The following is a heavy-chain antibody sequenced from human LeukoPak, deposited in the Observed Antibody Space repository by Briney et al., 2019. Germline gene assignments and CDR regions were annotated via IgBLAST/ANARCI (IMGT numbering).Heavy chain of an antibody. CDR1: GYTFTSYD. Sequence: VASVKVSCKASGYTFTSYDINWVRQATGQGLEWMGWMNPNSGNTGYAQKFQGRVTMTRNTSISTAYMELSSLRSEDTAVYYCARAGYCSGGSCYGEIDYWGQGTLVTVSS. D-gene: IGHD2-15*01. V-gene: IGHV1-8*01. J-gene: IGHJ4*02. CDR2: MNPNSGNT. CDR3: ARAGYCSGGSCYGEIDY.